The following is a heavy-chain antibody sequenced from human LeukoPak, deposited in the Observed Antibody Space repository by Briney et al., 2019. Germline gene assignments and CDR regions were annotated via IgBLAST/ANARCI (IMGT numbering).Heavy chain of an antibody. V-gene: IGHV5-51*01. J-gene: IGHJ4*02. CDR3: ARASRDGYNQNFDH. Sequence: GESLKISCKGLGYSFSSYWNAWVRQRPGKGLEWMGIIYPGGSETRYDPSFQGQVTISADSSTSTAYLQRSSLRASDTVMYYCARASRDGYNQNFDHWGQGTLVTVSS. D-gene: IGHD5-24*01. CDR1: GYSFSSYW. CDR2: IYPGGSET.